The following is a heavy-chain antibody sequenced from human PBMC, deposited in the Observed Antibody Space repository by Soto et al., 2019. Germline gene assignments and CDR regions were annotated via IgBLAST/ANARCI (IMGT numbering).Heavy chain of an antibody. Sequence: PGGSLRLSCAASGFTFSSYGMHWVRQAPGKGLEWVAVISYDGSNKYYADSVKGRFTISRDNSKNTLYLQMNSLRAEDTAVYYCAKDLTNYSGYEAPLFDPLGQGTLVTVSS. J-gene: IGHJ5*02. D-gene: IGHD5-12*01. CDR3: AKDLTNYSGYEAPLFDP. V-gene: IGHV3-30*18. CDR2: ISYDGSNK. CDR1: GFTFSSYG.